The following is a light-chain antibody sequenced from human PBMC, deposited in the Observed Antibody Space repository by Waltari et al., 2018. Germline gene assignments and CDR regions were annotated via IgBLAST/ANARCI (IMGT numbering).Light chain of an antibody. CDR1: QSISSW. V-gene: IGKV1-5*03. CDR3: QQYDSYSAT. J-gene: IGKJ1*01. Sequence: DIQMTQSPSTLSASVGDSCTITCRASQSISSWLAWYQQKPGKAPKLLIYKASSLESGVPSRFSGSGSGTEFTLTITSLQPDDFATYYCQQYDSYSATFGQGTKVEI. CDR2: KAS.